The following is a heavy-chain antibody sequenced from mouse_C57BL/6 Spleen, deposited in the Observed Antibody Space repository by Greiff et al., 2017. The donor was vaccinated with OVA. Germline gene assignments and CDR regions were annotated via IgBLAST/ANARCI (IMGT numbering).Heavy chain of an antibody. V-gene: IGHV10-1*01. D-gene: IGHD2-5*01. CDR3: LRHGSNYYAMDY. CDR1: GFSFNTYA. J-gene: IGHJ4*01. Sequence: DVKLVEPGGGLVQPKGSLKLSCAASGFSFNTYAMNWVRQAPGKGLEWVALIRSKSNNYATYYADSVKDRFTISRDDSESMLYLQMNNLKTEDTAMYYCLRHGSNYYAMDYWGQGTSVTVSS. CDR2: IRSKSNNYAT.